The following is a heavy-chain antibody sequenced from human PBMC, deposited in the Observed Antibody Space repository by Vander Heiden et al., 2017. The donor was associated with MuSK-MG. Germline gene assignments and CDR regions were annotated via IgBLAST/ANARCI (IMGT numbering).Heavy chain of an antibody. CDR1: GGTFSSYA. Sequence: QVQLVQSGAELKKPGSSAKVSCKASGGTFSSYAISWVRQAPGQGLEWMGGIIPIFGTANYAQKFQGRVTITADESTSTAYMELSSLRSEETAVYYCARLLHLGELSTRNNWGHGTLVTVSS. D-gene: IGHD3-16*02. CDR2: IIPIFGTA. V-gene: IGHV1-69*01. CDR3: ARLLHLGELSTRNN. J-gene: IGHJ4*01.